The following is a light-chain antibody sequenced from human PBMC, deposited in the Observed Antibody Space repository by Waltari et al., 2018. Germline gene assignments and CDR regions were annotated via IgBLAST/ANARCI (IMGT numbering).Light chain of an antibody. V-gene: IGLV2-11*01. J-gene: IGLJ1*01. Sequence: QSALTQPRSVSGSPGQSVAISCPGTASDVGGYNFVPWYQQHPGKAPKIMIYDVTKRPSGVPDRFFGSKSGNTASLTISGLQAEDEADYYCCSFAGTHSYVFGTGTKVTVL. CDR3: CSFAGTHSYV. CDR2: DVT. CDR1: ASDVGGYNF.